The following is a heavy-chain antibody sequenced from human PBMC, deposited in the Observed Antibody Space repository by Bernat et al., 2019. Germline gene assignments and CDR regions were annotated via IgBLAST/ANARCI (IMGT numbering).Heavy chain of an antibody. Sequence: EVQLVQSGAEVKKPGESLRISCKGSGYSFTSYWISWVRQMPGKGLEWMGRIDPSDSYTNYSPSFQGHVTISADKSISTAYLQWNSLKASDTAMYYCARFGGGIQLWHYYYYGMDVWGQGTTVTVSS. CDR1: GYSFTSYW. CDR3: ARFGGGIQLWHYYYYGMDV. J-gene: IGHJ6*02. CDR2: IDPSDSYT. V-gene: IGHV5-10-1*03. D-gene: IGHD5-18*01.